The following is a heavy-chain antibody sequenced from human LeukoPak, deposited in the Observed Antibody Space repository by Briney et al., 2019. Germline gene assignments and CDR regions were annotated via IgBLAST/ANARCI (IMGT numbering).Heavy chain of an antibody. V-gene: IGHV3-7*01. CDR2: IKHDGSEK. D-gene: IGHD3-16*01. CDR3: ARALSHCLDY. CDR1: GFNFSNYW. J-gene: IGHJ4*02. Sequence: GGSLRLSCVVSGFNFSNYWMNWVRQAPGKGLEWVANIKHDGSEKYYVDSVKGRFSISRDNAKKSLYLQMNSLRAEDTAVYYCARALSHCLDYWGQGTVVTVSS.